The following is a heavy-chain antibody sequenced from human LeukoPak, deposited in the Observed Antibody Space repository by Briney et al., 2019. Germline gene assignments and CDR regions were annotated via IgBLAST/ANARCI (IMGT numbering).Heavy chain of an antibody. V-gene: IGHV3-23*01. CDR2: ISGSGGST. CDR3: AKATIFGVVRFDY. CDR1: GFTFSSYA. Sequence: GGSLRLSCAASGFTFSSYAMSWVRQAPGKGLEWGSAISGSGGSTYYADSVKGRFTISRDNSKNTLYLQMNSLRAEDTAVYYCAKATIFGVVRFDYWGQGTLVTVSS. J-gene: IGHJ4*02. D-gene: IGHD3-3*01.